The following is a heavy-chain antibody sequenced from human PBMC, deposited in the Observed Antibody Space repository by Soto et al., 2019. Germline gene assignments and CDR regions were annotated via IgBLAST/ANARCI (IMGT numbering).Heavy chain of an antibody. J-gene: IGHJ4*02. Sequence: QVQLVQSGTEVKKPGSSVKVSCKASGDTFSFYTINWVRQAPGLRLEWVGRINPIVSMSNYAQKFQGRVTRTADKSTSTAYMELRSLRSDDTAMYFCAASYGSGYRAFDYWGQGALVTVSS. CDR1: GDTFSFYT. D-gene: IGHD3-10*01. V-gene: IGHV1-69*02. CDR3: AASYGSGYRAFDY. CDR2: INPIVSMS.